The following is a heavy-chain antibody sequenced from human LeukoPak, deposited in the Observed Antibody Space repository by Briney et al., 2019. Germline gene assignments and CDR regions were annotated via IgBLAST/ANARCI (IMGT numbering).Heavy chain of an antibody. CDR2: IYPSGST. V-gene: IGHV4-61*02. D-gene: IGHD3-10*01. CDR1: GDSISSDTYY. J-gene: IGHJ5*02. CDR3: AREGGLWFGDSDRDGWFDP. Sequence: PSETLSLTCTVSGDSISSDTYYWSWIRQPAGKGLEWIGRIYPSGSTTYNPSLESRVTISRHTSKNQLSLKLRSATAADTAVYYCAREGGLWFGDSDRDGWFDPWAQGTLVTVSS.